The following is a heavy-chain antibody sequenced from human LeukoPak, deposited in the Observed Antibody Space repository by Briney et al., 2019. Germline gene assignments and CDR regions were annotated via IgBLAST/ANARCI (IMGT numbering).Heavy chain of an antibody. CDR3: ARGLFTGGTYFAY. J-gene: IGHJ4*02. CDR2: ISYDGSNE. D-gene: IGHD1-26*01. CDR1: GFTFSTYA. V-gene: IGHV3-30-3*01. Sequence: GGSLRLSCAASGFTFSTYAMHWVRQAPGKGLEWVAVISYDGSNEKYADSVKGRFTISRDNSKNTLYLQMNSLRAGDTAVYYCARGLFTGGTYFAYWGQGTLVTVSS.